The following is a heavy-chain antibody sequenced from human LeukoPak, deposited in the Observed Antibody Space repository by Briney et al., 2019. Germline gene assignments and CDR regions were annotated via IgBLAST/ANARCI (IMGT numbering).Heavy chain of an antibody. V-gene: IGHV3-11*01. CDR3: ARETPYCSSTSCYTAFDI. D-gene: IGHD2-2*02. J-gene: IGHJ3*02. Sequence: GGSLRLSCAASGFTFSDYYMSWIRQAPGKGLEWVSYIRGSGSTICYADSVKGRFTISRDNAKNSLYLQMTSLRAEDTAVYYCARETPYCSSTSCYTAFDIWGQGTMVTVSS. CDR2: IRGSGSTI. CDR1: GFTFSDYY.